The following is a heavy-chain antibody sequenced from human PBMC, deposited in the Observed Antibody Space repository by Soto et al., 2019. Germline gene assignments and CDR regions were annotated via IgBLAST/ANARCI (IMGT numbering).Heavy chain of an antibody. D-gene: IGHD7-27*01. Sequence: ASVKVSCKASGYTFTSYDINWVRQATGQGLEWMGWMNPNSGNTGYAQKFQGRVTMTRNTSISTAYMELSSLRSEDTAVYYCARVPFSYLHPPSGPWGQGTLVTVSS. CDR2: MNPNSGNT. CDR1: GYTFTSYD. J-gene: IGHJ5*02. V-gene: IGHV1-8*01. CDR3: ARVPFSYLHPPSGP.